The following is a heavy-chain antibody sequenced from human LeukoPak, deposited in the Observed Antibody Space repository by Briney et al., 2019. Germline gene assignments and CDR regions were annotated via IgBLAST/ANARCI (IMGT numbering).Heavy chain of an antibody. CDR3: AKDLVPAASPFDY. CDR1: GFTFGTFW. CDR2: INTDGSGT. V-gene: IGHV3-74*01. D-gene: IGHD2-2*01. Sequence: GGSLRLSHSASGFTFGTFWMHWVRQPPGKGLVWLARINTDGSGTSYADSVKGRFTISRDNAKDTVFLQMHGLRVEDTAVYYCAKDLVPAASPFDYWGQGTLVTVSS. J-gene: IGHJ4*02.